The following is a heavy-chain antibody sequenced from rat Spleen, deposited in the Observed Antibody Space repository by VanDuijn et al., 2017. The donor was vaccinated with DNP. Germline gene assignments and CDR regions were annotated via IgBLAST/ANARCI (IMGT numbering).Heavy chain of an antibody. CDR2: ISYDGSST. CDR3: ARERLGYYWYFDF. V-gene: IGHV5-7*01. CDR1: GFTFSDYY. J-gene: IGHJ1*01. Sequence: EVQLVESGGGLVQPGRSLRLSCAASGFTFSDYYMAWVRQAPKKGLEWVATISYDGSSTFYRDSVKGRFTISRDNAKSTLYLQMDSLGSEDTATYYWARERLGYYWYFDFWGPGTMVTVSS.